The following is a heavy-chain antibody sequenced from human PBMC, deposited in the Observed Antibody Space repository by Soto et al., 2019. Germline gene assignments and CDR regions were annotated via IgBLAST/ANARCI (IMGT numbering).Heavy chain of an antibody. CDR1: GGSISSYY. CDR3: ARRYGGNLDY. CDR2: IYYSGGT. D-gene: IGHD1-26*01. J-gene: IGHJ4*02. V-gene: IGHV4-59*08. Sequence: QVQLQESGPGLVKPSETLSLTCTVSGGSISSYYWSWIRQPTGKGLEWIGYIYYSGGTNYNPSLKSRVTISVESSKNHFSLKLSSVTAEDTAVYYCARRYGGNLDYWGQGTLVTVSS.